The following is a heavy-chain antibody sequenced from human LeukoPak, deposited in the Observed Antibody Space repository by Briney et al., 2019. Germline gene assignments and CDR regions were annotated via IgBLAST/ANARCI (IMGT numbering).Heavy chain of an antibody. CDR1: GYTFTTSG. J-gene: IGHJ5*02. Sequence: ASAKVSCKASGYTFTTSGTSCVRHAPGQGLEWRGWIIAYNGNTNYAQKLQGRVTMTTDTSTSTAYMELRSLRSDDTAVYYCARDRHSGGLFEPWGQGTLVTVSS. D-gene: IGHD1-26*01. V-gene: IGHV1-18*01. CDR2: IIAYNGNT. CDR3: ARDRHSGGLFEP.